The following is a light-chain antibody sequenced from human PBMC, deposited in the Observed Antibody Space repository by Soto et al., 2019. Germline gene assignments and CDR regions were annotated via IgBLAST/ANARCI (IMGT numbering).Light chain of an antibody. J-gene: IGLJ2*01. CDR3: CAYACSHFL. V-gene: IGLV2-11*01. CDR1: SSDVGGYNY. CDR2: DVG. Sequence: QSALTQPRSVSGSPGQSVTISCTGTSSDVGGYNYVSWYQQQPGQAPKLMLYDVGQRPPGVPDRFSGSKSGNTASLTISGHQHEDESEYFCCAYACSHFLFGGVTKLTVL.